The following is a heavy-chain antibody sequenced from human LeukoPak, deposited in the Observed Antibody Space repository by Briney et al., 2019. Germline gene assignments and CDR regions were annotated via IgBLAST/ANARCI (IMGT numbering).Heavy chain of an antibody. V-gene: IGHV4-34*01. CDR2: INHSGST. Sequence: SETLSLTCAVYGGSFSGYYWSWIRQPPGKGLEWIGEINHSGSTNYNPSLKSRVTISIDTSKNQFSLKLSSVTAADTALYYCASLTGTTDYYFYYMDAWGKGTTVTVSS. CDR1: GGSFSGYY. J-gene: IGHJ6*03. D-gene: IGHD1-20*01. CDR3: ASLTGTTDYYFYYMDA.